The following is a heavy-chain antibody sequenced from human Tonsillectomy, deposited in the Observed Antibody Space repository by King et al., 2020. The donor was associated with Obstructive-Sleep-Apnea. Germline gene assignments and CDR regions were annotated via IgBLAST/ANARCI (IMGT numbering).Heavy chain of an antibody. CDR2: MNPNSGNT. Sequence: QLVQSGAEVKKPGASVKVSCKASGYTFTSYDINWVRQATGQGLEWMGWMNPNSGNTDYAQKFQGRVTMTRDTSISTAYMELSSLRSEDTAVYYCARSMITFGGVSVQKKAFGYWGQGTLVTVSS. CDR1: GYTFTSYD. V-gene: IGHV1-8*01. J-gene: IGHJ4*02. CDR3: ARSMITFGGVSVQKKAFGY. D-gene: IGHD3-16*02.